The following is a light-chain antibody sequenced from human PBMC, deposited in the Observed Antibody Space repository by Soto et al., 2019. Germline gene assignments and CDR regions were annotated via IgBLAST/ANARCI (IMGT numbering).Light chain of an antibody. CDR1: QSVSSDN. CDR2: GTS. V-gene: IGKV3-20*01. J-gene: IGKJ1*01. Sequence: EIVLTQSPGTLSLSPGERATLSCRASQSVSSDNLAWYQQKPGQAPRVLIYGTSSRANGIPDRFSGSGSGTDFTLTISRLEPEDFAVYYCQHFTTSPPWTFGTGTQLEIK. CDR3: QHFTTSPPWT.